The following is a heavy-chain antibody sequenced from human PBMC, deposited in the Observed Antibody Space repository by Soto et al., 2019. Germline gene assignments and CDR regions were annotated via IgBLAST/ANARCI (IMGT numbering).Heavy chain of an antibody. J-gene: IGHJ5*02. Sequence: ESGPTLVHPRETLTLTCTVSGFSLINARIGVSWIRQPPGKALEWLAHIFSNDEKSYGTSLKSRLTISKDTSKSQVVLTMTNMEPVDTATYYCARIRIVGATRWFDPWGQGTLVTVSS. CDR1: GFSLINARIG. CDR2: IFSNDEK. V-gene: IGHV2-26*01. D-gene: IGHD1-26*01. CDR3: ARIRIVGATRWFDP.